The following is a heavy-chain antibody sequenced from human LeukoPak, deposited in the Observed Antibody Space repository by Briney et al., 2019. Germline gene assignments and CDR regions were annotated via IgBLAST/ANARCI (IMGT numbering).Heavy chain of an antibody. D-gene: IGHD4-17*01. Sequence: GGSLRLSCAASGFTFSSYSMNWVRQAPGKGLEWVSSISSSSSYIYYADSVKGRFTISRDNAKNSLYLQMHNLRAEDMAVYYCAREEDYGLFDYWGQGTLVTVSS. V-gene: IGHV3-21*01. J-gene: IGHJ4*02. CDR1: GFTFSSYS. CDR3: AREEDYGLFDY. CDR2: ISSSSSYI.